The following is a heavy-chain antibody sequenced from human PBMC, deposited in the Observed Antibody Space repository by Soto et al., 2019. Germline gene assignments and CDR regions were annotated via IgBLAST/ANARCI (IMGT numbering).Heavy chain of an antibody. J-gene: IGHJ4*02. CDR1: GGTFGSYP. CDR2: IIPIFGTA. D-gene: IGHD3-22*01. V-gene: IGHV1-69*13. Sequence: SVKVDCKXPGGTFGSYPISWVRQAPGQGLEWMGGIIPIFGTANYAQKFQGRVTITADESTSTAYMELSSLRSEDTAVYYCARTTPLYYYDSSGYWGHFDYWGQGTLVSVSS. CDR3: ARTTPLYYYDSSGYWGHFDY.